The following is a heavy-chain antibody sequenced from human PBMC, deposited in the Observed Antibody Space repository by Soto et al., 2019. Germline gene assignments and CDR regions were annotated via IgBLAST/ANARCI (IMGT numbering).Heavy chain of an antibody. Sequence: ASVKVSCKASGYTFTGYYMHWVRQAPGQGLEWMGWINPNSGGTNYAQKFQGRVTMTRDTSISTAYMELSRLRSDDTAVYYCARNDPFRYGSAPDLDAFDIWGQGTMVTVSS. CDR1: GYTFTGYY. J-gene: IGHJ3*02. CDR2: INPNSGGT. V-gene: IGHV1-2*02. D-gene: IGHD3-10*01. CDR3: ARNDPFRYGSAPDLDAFDI.